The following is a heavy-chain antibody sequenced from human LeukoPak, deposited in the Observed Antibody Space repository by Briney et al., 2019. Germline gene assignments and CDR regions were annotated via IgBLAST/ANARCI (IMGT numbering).Heavy chain of an antibody. V-gene: IGHV1-69*05. CDR3: ARGSWDDVGYYYYYYMDV. Sequence: SVKVSCKASGGSFSSHAVGWVRQAPGQGLEWLGGTIPLFGTTRYAQKFQGRVTITTDESTRTAYMDLSSLTSEDTAVYYCARGSWDDVGYYYYYYMDVWGKGSTVTISS. J-gene: IGHJ6*03. CDR1: GGSFSSHA. D-gene: IGHD1-1*01. CDR2: TIPLFGTT.